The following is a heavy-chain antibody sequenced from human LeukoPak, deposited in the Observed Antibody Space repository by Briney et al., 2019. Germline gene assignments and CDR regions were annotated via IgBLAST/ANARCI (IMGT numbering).Heavy chain of an antibody. CDR3: ARPVRLRSSLYYYYYMDV. Sequence: PSETLSLTCTVSGYSISRGYYWGWIRQPPGKGLEWIGSIYHSGSTYYNPSLKSRVTISVDTSKNQFSLKLSSVTAADTAVYYCARPVRLRSSLYYYYYMDVWGKGTTVTISS. CDR2: IYHSGST. J-gene: IGHJ6*03. CDR1: GYSISRGYY. D-gene: IGHD5-12*01. V-gene: IGHV4-38-2*02.